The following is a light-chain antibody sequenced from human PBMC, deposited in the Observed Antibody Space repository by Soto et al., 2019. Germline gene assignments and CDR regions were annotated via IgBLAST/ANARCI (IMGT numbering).Light chain of an antibody. V-gene: IGKV3-11*01. J-gene: IGKJ4*01. Sequence: EIVLTQSPSSLSSSTGDRATISCRASQSVGSYLTWYQQKPGKAPNLLIHDASTMGSGIPARFSGSGSGTEFTLTISSLQPEDFGAYYCQQRCDSPLTFGGGTRVEV. CDR3: QQRCDSPLT. CDR1: QSVGSY. CDR2: DAS.